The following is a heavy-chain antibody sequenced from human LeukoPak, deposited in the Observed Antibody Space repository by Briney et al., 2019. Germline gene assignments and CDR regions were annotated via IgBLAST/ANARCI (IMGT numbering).Heavy chain of an antibody. V-gene: IGHV3-21*01. CDR3: ARNPYSSSSRYYFDY. J-gene: IGHJ4*02. D-gene: IGHD6-6*01. CDR1: GFTFSSYS. Sequence: GGSLRLSCAASGFTFSSYSMHWVRQAPGKGLEWVSSISSSSSNIYYADSVKGRFTISGDNAKNSLYLQMNSLRAEDTAVYYCARNPYSSSSRYYFDYWGQGTLVTVSS. CDR2: ISSSSSNI.